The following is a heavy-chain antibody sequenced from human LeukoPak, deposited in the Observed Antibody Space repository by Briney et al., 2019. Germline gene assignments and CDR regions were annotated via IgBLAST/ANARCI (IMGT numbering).Heavy chain of an antibody. J-gene: IGHJ4*02. CDR2: IYHTGAT. CDR1: GDSIGGDY. D-gene: IGHD6-19*01. CDR3: AKYGKSGWSIDN. V-gene: IGHV4-59*08. Sequence: PSESLSLTCTVSGDSIGGDYWTWLRQPPGKGLQYIGYIYHTGATNYNPSLKSRVTMSVDTSKNQFSLKLNSVTAADTAVYFCAKYGKSGWSIDNWGQGTLVTVSS.